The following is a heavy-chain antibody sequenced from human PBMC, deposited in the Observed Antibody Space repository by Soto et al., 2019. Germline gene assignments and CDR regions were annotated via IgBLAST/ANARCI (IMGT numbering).Heavy chain of an antibody. D-gene: IGHD2-15*01. CDR3: ARDDCSGGSCYFWFDP. V-gene: IGHV3-21*01. CDR1: GFTFSSYS. J-gene: IGHJ5*02. Sequence: GGSLRLSCAASGFTFSSYSMNWVRQAPGKGLEWVSSISSSSSYIYYADSVKGRFTISRDNAKNSLYLQMNSLRAEDTAVYYCARDDCSGGSCYFWFDPWGQGTLVTVSS. CDR2: ISSSSSYI.